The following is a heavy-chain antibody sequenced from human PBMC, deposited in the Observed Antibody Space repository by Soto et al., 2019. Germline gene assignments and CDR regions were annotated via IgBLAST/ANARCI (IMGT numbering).Heavy chain of an antibody. Sequence: SENLSLTCNVSGGSISTSRSYWALIRQPPGKGLEWLANIFYSGSTYYNPSLASRVTVSVDTSKNEFSLKLRSVTAADTAVYYCARQSRTGDPGVLLAFCGQGSLDIVSS. D-gene: IGHD4-17*01. V-gene: IGHV4-39*01. CDR1: GGSISTSRSY. CDR2: IFYSGST. J-gene: IGHJ1*01. CDR3: ARQSRTGDPGVLLAF.